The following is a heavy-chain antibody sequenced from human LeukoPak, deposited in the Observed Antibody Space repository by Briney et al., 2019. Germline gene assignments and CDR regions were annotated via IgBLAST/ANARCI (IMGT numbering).Heavy chain of an antibody. J-gene: IGHJ4*02. Sequence: APVKVSCKVSGYTLTELSMHWVRQAPGKGLEWMGGFDPEDGETIYAQKFQGRVTMTRNTSISTAYMELSSLRSEDTAVYYCARRNSDAEWSNSWFGELLKRGLWDYFDYWGQGTLVTVSS. CDR2: FDPEDGET. V-gene: IGHV1-24*01. D-gene: IGHD3-10*01. CDR3: ARRNSDAEWSNSWFGELLKRGLWDYFDY. CDR1: GYTLTELS.